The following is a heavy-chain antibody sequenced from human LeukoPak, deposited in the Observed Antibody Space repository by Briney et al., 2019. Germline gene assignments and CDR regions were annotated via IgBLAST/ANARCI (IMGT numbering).Heavy chain of an antibody. D-gene: IGHD3-10*01. V-gene: IGHV1-3*01. J-gene: IGHJ3*02. CDR3: AREILPYYYGSGSYAFDI. Sequence: ASVKVSCKASGYIFTGYAMHWVRQAPGQRLEWMGWINAGNGNTKYSQKFQCRVTITRDTSASTAYMELSSLRSEDTAVYYCAREILPYYYGSGSYAFDIWGQGTMVTVSS. CDR2: INAGNGNT. CDR1: GYIFTGYA.